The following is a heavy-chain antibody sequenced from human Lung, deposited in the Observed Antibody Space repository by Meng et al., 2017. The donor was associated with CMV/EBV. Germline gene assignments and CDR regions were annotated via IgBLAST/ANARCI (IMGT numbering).Heavy chain of an antibody. J-gene: IGHJ4*02. Sequence: GGSLRLSXAPSGFTFSDEYMSWIRQAPGKGLEWVSYITSSGDRKYYADSVKGRFTISRDNAKNSLYLQLNSLRAEDTAVYFCARITGSSWLSFYFDYWGQGTLVTVSS. CDR3: ARITGSSWLSFYFDY. CDR1: GFTFSDEY. CDR2: ITSSGDRK. V-gene: IGHV3-11*01. D-gene: IGHD6-13*01.